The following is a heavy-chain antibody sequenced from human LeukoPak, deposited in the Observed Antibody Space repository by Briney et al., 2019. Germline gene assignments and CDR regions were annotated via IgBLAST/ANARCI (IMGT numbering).Heavy chain of an antibody. CDR3: ARDFGFGSA. J-gene: IGHJ5*02. CDR1: GGSISSSY. Sequence: SESGSLTCTVSGGSISSSYWSWIRQPAGKGLEWIGRIFTSGTTEYNPSLKSRVTMSVDTSKNQFSLKLTSVTAADTAVYYCARDFGFGSAWGQGALVTVSP. V-gene: IGHV4-4*07. D-gene: IGHD6-19*01. CDR2: IFTSGTT.